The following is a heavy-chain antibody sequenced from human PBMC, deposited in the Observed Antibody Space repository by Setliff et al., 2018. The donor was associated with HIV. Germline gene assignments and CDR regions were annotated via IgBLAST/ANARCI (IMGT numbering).Heavy chain of an antibody. V-gene: IGHV1-46*01. J-gene: IGHJ6*02. CDR3: AKENSVVVGGSPGDYYYGMGV. D-gene: IGHD2-21*01. Sequence: ASVKVSCKASGYTFTSYGISWVRQAPGQGLEWMGMINPSGGSTSYAQKFQGRVTITADKSTSTAYMELSSLGSEDTAVYYCAKENSVVVGGSPGDYYYGMGVWGQGTTVTVSS. CDR1: GYTFTSYG. CDR2: INPSGGST.